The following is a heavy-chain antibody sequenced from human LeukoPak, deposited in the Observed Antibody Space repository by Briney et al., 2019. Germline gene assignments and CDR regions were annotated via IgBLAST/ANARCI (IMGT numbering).Heavy chain of an antibody. D-gene: IGHD3-22*01. CDR1: GFTFSSYA. Sequence: GGSLRLSCAASGFTFSSYAMSWVRQAPGKGLEWVSAISDRGDRTWDADSVKGRVTISRDNYKNTLFLQMNSLRAEDTAIYYCAKDSYDSSGSRYDYWGQGTLVTVSS. CDR3: AKDSYDSSGSRYDY. J-gene: IGHJ4*02. V-gene: IGHV3-23*01. CDR2: ISDRGDRT.